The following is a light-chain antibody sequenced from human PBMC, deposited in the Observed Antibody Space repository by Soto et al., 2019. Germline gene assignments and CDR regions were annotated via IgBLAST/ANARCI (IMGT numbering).Light chain of an antibody. CDR3: QAYDYSLTASV. CDR1: SSDVGGYDY. J-gene: IGLJ3*02. V-gene: IGLV2-8*01. CDR2: GVN. Sequence: QSALTQPPSASGSPGQSVTISCTGTSSDVGGYDYVSWHQQHPGKAPKVIIYGVNKRPSGVPDRFSGSKSGNTASLTVSGLQAEDEADYYCQAYDYSLTASVFGGGTKLTVL.